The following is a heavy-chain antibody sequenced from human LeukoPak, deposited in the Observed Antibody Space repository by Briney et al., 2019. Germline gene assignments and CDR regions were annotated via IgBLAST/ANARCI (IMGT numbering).Heavy chain of an antibody. CDR1: LYSISSGYY. CDR2: IYHVGST. CDR3: ARHRSLDRGTTVLDY. J-gene: IGHJ4*02. Sequence: PETLSLTCAVSLYSISSGYYWGWSRQPPGKGRKWIGPIYHVGSTYYNQSLKSRVTISVETSKNQFSLKLSCVTAADTAVYYCARHRSLDRGTTVLDYWGQGTLVTVSS. D-gene: IGHD1-7*01. V-gene: IGHV4-38-2*01.